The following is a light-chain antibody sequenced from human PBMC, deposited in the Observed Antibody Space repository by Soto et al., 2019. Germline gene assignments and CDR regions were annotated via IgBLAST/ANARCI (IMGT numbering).Light chain of an antibody. Sequence: EIVLTQSPATLSLSPGERATLSCRASQSVSSYLAWYQQKPGQAPRLFIYDASNRATGIPARFSGSGSGTDFTLTISSLEPEDFAVYYCQQRSNWPPGFGPGTKVDIK. J-gene: IGKJ3*01. CDR3: QQRSNWPPG. V-gene: IGKV3-11*01. CDR2: DAS. CDR1: QSVSSY.